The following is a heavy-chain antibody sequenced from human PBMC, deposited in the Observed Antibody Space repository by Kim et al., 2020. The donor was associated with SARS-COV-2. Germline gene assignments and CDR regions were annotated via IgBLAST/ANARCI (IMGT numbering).Heavy chain of an antibody. CDR3: ARRITMSLVAFDI. V-gene: IGHV5-51*01. Sequence: YSPSLQGKGTISADKSISTAYLQWSSLKASDTAMYYCARRITMSLVAFDIWGQGTMVTVSS. J-gene: IGHJ3*02. D-gene: IGHD3-10*02.